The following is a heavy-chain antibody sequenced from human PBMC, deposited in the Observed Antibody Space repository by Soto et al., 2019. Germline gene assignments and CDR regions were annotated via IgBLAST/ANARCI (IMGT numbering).Heavy chain of an antibody. V-gene: IGHV4-39*01. CDR2: MFYSGLT. CDR3: APLSVSLSGPYGIHV. Sequence: SETLSLTCSVSGYSVTSSDYYWAWIRQPPGKGLEWIGSMFYSGLTYYNPSLKSRVTLSVDTSKNQFFVRLNSVTAADTAVYYCAPLSVSLSGPYGIHVWGQGTTVTVSS. J-gene: IGHJ6*02. CDR1: GYSVTSSDYY. D-gene: IGHD2-21*01.